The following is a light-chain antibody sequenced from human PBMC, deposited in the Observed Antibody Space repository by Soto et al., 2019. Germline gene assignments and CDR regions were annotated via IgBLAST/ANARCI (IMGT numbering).Light chain of an antibody. J-gene: IGLJ2*01. CDR1: RSNIGAAYD. Sequence: QAVVTQPPSVSGAPGQRVTIPCTGSRSNIGAAYDVHWYQQIPGTAPKLLIYDNNKRPSGVPERFSGSKSGTSASLAITGLQAEDEADYYCQSYDSSLSGSVFGGGTKLTVL. V-gene: IGLV1-40*01. CDR3: QSYDSSLSGSV. CDR2: DNN.